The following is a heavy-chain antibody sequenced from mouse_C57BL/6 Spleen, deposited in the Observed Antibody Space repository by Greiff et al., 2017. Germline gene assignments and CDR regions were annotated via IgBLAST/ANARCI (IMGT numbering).Heavy chain of an antibody. D-gene: IGHD1-1*01. CDR3: AMSYYDGSSSP. Sequence: QVQLQQSGAELARPGASVKLSCKASGYTFTSYGISWVKQRTGQGLEWIGEIYPRSGNTYYNEKFKGKATLTADKSSSTAYMELRSLTSEDSAVYFCAMSYYDGSSSPWGQGTTLTGSS. CDR2: IYPRSGNT. J-gene: IGHJ2*01. V-gene: IGHV1-81*01. CDR1: GYTFTSYG.